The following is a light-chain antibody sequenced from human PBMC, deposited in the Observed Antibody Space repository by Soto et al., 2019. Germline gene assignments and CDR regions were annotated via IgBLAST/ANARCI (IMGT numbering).Light chain of an antibody. CDR3: SSYTISDTYA. J-gene: IGLJ1*01. Sequence: QSALTQPASVSGSPGQSITISCPGTNSDVGNYNYVSWHQHHPGKAPKLMINDVSNRPSGVSSRFSGSKSGNTASLTISGLQAVDEADYYCSSYTISDTYAFGTGSKVTV. CDR2: DVS. CDR1: NSDVGNYNY. V-gene: IGLV2-14*03.